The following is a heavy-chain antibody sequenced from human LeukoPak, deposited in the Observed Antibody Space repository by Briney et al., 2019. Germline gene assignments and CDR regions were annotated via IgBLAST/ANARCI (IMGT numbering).Heavy chain of an antibody. V-gene: IGHV3-73*01. Sequence: GGSLRLSCAASGFTFSSYWMDWVRQVPGKGLEWVGRIISKANSYATTDVASVRGRFSISRDDSKNTAYLQMNSLKTEDTAVYYCTRPSYDSSVSGVVYWGQGTLVTVSS. J-gene: IGHJ4*02. D-gene: IGHD3-22*01. CDR1: GFTFSSYW. CDR2: IISKANSYAT. CDR3: TRPSYDSSVSGVVY.